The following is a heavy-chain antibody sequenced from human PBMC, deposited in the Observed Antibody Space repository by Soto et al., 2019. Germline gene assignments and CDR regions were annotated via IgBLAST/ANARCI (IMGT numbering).Heavy chain of an antibody. V-gene: IGHV3-33*06. Sequence: GGSLRLSCAASGFTFSSYGMHWVRQAPGKGLEWVAVIWYDGSNKYYADSVKGRFTISRDSSKNTLYLQMNSLRAEDTAVYYCAKGISWSPALVLDIWGQGTMVTVSS. CDR1: GFTFSSYG. CDR3: AKGISWSPALVLDI. J-gene: IGHJ3*02. CDR2: IWYDGSNK.